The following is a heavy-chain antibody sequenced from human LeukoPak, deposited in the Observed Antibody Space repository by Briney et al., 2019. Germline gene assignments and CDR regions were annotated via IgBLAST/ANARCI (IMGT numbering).Heavy chain of an antibody. V-gene: IGHV4-39*01. D-gene: IGHD3-3*01. CDR1: GSSISSSSYY. J-gene: IGHJ4*02. CDR2: IYYSGST. Sequence: KPSETLSLTCTVSGSSISSSSYYWGWIRQPPGKGLEWIGSIYYSGSTYYNPSLKSRVTISVDTSKNQFSLKLSSVTAADTAVYYCARQWLLYAETYFDYWGQGTLVTVSS. CDR3: ARQWLLYAETYFDY.